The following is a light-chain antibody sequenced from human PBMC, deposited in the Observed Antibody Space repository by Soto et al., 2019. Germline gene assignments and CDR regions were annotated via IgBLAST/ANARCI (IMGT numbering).Light chain of an antibody. CDR2: GAS. CDR3: QQYGNSPLT. CDR1: DSVTSSH. V-gene: IGKV3-20*01. J-gene: IGKJ2*01. Sequence: IVLTQSPDTLSLSPGERVTLSCRASDSVTSSHVAWYRQKPGQPPTLLIYGASSRAAGVADRFSGDGSGKDFTLPISRLEPEDFAVYFCQQYGNSPLTFGRGTKLEMK.